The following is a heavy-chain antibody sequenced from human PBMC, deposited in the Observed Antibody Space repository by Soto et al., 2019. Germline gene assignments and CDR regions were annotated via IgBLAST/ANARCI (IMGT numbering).Heavy chain of an antibody. D-gene: IGHD2-2*01. J-gene: IGHJ6*02. Sequence: SETLSLTCAVSGYSISSGYYWGWIRQPPGKGLEWIGSIYHSGSTYYNPSLKSRVTISXXXXXXQXSXEXXXVTAXDTAVYYCARDAGQHRGGDYGMDVWGQGTTVTVS. CDR2: IYHSGST. CDR1: GYSISSGYY. V-gene: IGHV4-38-2*02. CDR3: ARDAGQHRGGDYGMDV.